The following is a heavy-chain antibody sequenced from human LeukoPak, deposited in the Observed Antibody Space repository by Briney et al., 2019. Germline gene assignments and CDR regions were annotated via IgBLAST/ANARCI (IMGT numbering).Heavy chain of an antibody. V-gene: IGHV4-38-2*01. CDR1: GYSISSGYY. D-gene: IGHD4-17*01. CDR3: ARQDYGDCVWFDP. CDR2: IYHGGST. J-gene: IGHJ5*02. Sequence: PSETLSLTCAVSGYSISSGYYWGWIRQPPGKGLEWIGSIYHGGSTYYNPSLKSRVTISVDTSKNRFSLKLSSVTAADTAVYYCARQDYGDCVWFDPWGQGTLVTVSS.